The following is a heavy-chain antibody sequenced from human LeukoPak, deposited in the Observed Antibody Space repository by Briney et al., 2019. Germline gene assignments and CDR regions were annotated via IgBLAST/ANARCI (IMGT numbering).Heavy chain of an antibody. J-gene: IGHJ6*02. V-gene: IGHV3-23*01. CDR2: ISGSGGST. CDR1: GFTFSSYA. CDR3: AKVGPYSSAFYYYYGMDV. D-gene: IGHD4-11*01. Sequence: PGGSLRLSCAASGFTFSSYAMSWVRQAPGKGREWVSAISGSGGSTYYADSVKGRFTISRDNSKNTLYLQMNSLRAEDTAVYYCAKVGPYSSAFYYYYGMDVWGQGTTVTVSS.